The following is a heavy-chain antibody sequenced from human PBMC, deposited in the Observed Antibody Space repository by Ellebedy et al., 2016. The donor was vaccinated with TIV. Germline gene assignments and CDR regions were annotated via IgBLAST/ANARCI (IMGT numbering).Heavy chain of an antibody. J-gene: IGHJ6*02. V-gene: IGHV1-2*04. CDR2: INPNSGGT. CDR1: GYTFTGYY. Sequence: ASVKVSCXASGYTFTGYYMHWVRQAPGQGLEWMGWINPNSGGTNYAQKFQGCVTMTRDTSISTAYMELSRLRSDDTAVYYCARASTGTPYYYYYYGMDVWGQGTTVTVSS. CDR3: ARASTGTPYYYYYYGMDV. D-gene: IGHD1-1*01.